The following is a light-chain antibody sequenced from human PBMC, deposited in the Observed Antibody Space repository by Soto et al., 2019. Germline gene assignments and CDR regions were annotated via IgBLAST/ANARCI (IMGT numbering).Light chain of an antibody. Sequence: EVVMTQSPATVSVSPGEGVTLSCRASQTISNDLAWYQQKPGQVPRLLIYGASTRATGVPARFSGGGSGTEFTLTISSLQSEDFAFYYCQQNNKWPPVTFGGGTKVEIK. CDR3: QQNNKWPPVT. CDR2: GAS. J-gene: IGKJ4*01. CDR1: QTISND. V-gene: IGKV3-15*01.